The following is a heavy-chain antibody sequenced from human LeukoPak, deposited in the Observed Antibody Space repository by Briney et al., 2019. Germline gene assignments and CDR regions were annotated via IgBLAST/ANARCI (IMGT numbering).Heavy chain of an antibody. V-gene: IGHV3-53*01. Sequence: GGSLRLSCAASGFIVSSNYKRWVRQAPGKGLEWVSVIYNGGTTQYADSVKGRVTISRDDSRSTLYLQMNSLRAEDTAVYYCARTNYGDYPFDYWGQGTLVTVSS. CDR2: IYNGGTT. J-gene: IGHJ4*02. CDR1: GFIVSSNY. CDR3: ARTNYGDYPFDY. D-gene: IGHD4-17*01.